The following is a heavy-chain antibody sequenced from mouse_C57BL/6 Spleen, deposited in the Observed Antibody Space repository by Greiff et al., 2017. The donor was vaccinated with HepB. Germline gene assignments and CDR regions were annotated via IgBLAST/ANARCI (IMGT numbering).Heavy chain of an antibody. D-gene: IGHD1-1*01. CDR2: IYPGSGST. J-gene: IGHJ2*01. CDR3: ARYDGSSWGY. Sequence: VQLQQSGAELVKPGASVKMSCKASGYTFTSYWITWVKQRPGQGLEWIGDIYPGSGSTTYNEKFKSKATLTVDTSSSTAYMQLSSLTSEDSAVYYWARYDGSSWGYWGQGTTLTVSS. V-gene: IGHV1-55*01. CDR1: GYTFTSYW.